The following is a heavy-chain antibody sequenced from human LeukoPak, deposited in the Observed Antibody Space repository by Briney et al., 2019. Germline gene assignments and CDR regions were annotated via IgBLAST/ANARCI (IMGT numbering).Heavy chain of an antibody. D-gene: IGHD3-10*01. V-gene: IGHV4-34*01. CDR3: ARSDGYGLVGI. J-gene: IGHJ3*02. CDR2: IYSSGNT. CDR1: GGSFSGYY. Sequence: SETLSLTCAVYGGSFSGYYWSWIRQPPGKTLEWIGSIYSSGNTYYNPSLKSRVIILIDTAKNHFSLNLRSVTAADTAVYYCARSDGYGLVGIWGQGTMVTVSS.